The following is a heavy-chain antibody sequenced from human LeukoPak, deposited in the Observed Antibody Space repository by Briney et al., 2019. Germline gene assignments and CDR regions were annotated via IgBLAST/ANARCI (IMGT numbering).Heavy chain of an antibody. CDR1: GGTFSSYA. V-gene: IGHV1-69*01. CDR3: ARRGYYDSSGSFDY. D-gene: IGHD3-22*01. J-gene: IGHJ4*02. Sequence: SVKVSCKASGGTFSSYAISWVRQAPGQGLEWMGGIIPIFGTANYAQKFQGRVTITADESTSTAYMELSSLRSEDTAVYYCARRGYYDSSGSFDYWGQGTLVTVSS. CDR2: IIPIFGTA.